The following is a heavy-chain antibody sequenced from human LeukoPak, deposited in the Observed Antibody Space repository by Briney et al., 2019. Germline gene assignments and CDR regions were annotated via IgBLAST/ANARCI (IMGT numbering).Heavy chain of an antibody. CDR2: TNPNSGGT. CDR1: GYTFTSYG. CDR3: ARDTPRPVPRGFEY. J-gene: IGHJ4*02. V-gene: IGHV1-2*02. Sequence: ASVKVSCKASGYTFTSYGISWVRQAPGQGLEWMGWTNPNSGGTNYAQKFQGRVTMTRDTSISTAYMELSRLRSDDTAVYYCARDTPRPVPRGFEYWGQGTLVTVSS.